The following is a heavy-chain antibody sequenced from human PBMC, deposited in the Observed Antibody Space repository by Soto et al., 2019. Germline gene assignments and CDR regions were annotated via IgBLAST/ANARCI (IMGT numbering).Heavy chain of an antibody. CDR1: GYTFTSYG. Sequence: ASVKVSCKASGYTFTSYGISWVRQAPGQGLEWMGWISAYNGNTNYAQNLQGRVTMTSDTTTSTAYMELRSLRSDDTAVYYCAREGVPAHGADYWGQGTLVTVSS. V-gene: IGHV1-18*01. D-gene: IGHD3-10*01. J-gene: IGHJ4*02. CDR2: ISAYNGNT. CDR3: AREGVPAHGADY.